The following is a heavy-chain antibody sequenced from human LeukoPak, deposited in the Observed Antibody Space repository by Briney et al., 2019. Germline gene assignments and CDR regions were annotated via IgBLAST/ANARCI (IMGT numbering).Heavy chain of an antibody. CDR1: GGSISSYY. CDR3: ARHGHYDILTPFDY. D-gene: IGHD3-9*01. Sequence: SETLSLSCTVSGGSISSYYWGWIRQPPGKGLEWIGSIYYSGSTYYNPSLKSRVTISVDTSKNQFSLKLSSVTAADTAVYYCARHGHYDILTPFDYWGQGTLVTVSS. CDR2: IYYSGST. V-gene: IGHV4-39*01. J-gene: IGHJ4*02.